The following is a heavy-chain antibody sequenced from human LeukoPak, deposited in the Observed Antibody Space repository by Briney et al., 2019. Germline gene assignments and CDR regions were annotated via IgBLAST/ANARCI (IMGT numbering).Heavy chain of an antibody. J-gene: IGHJ4*02. V-gene: IGHV3-23*01. Sequence: GGSLRLSCAASGFTFSSYAMSWVRQAPGKGLEWVSAISGSGGSTYYADSVKGRFTISRDNSKNTLYLQMNSLRAEDTAVYYCAKSTNCRPGYNWNYVCELDYWGQGTLVTVSS. CDR1: GFTFSSYA. CDR3: AKSTNCRPGYNWNYVCELDY. D-gene: IGHD1-7*01. CDR2: ISGSGGST.